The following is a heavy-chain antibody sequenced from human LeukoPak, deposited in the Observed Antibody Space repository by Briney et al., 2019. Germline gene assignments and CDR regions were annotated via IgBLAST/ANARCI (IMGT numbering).Heavy chain of an antibody. V-gene: IGHV4-39*07. CDR3: ARAKRGLFDP. CDR1: GGSISSSSYY. J-gene: IGHJ5*02. CDR2: INHSGST. Sequence: SETLSLTCTVSGGSISSSSYYWSWIRQPPGRGLEWIGEINHSGSTNYNPSLKSRVTISVDTSKNQFSLKLSSVTAADTAVYYCARAKRGLFDPWGQGTLVTVSS.